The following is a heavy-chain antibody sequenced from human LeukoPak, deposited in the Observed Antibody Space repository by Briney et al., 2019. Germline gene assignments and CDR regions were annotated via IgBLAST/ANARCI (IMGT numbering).Heavy chain of an antibody. CDR3: ARQRPYYDSSGYYLSYYYYYYMDV. Sequence: PGGSLRLSCAASGFTFSDYYMSWIRQAPGKGLEWVSYISSSGSTIYYADSVKGRFTISRDNAKNSLYLQMNSLRAEDTAVYYCARQRPYYDSSGYYLSYYYYYYMDVWGKGTTVTISS. CDR2: ISSSGSTI. J-gene: IGHJ6*03. D-gene: IGHD3-22*01. CDR1: GFTFSDYY. V-gene: IGHV3-11*01.